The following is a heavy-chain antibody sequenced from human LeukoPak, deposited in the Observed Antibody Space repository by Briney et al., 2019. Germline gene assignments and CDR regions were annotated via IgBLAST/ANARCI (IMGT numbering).Heavy chain of an antibody. CDR1: GFSLSTSGMR. D-gene: IGHD1-1*01. CDR2: IAWDDDK. Sequence: SGPTLVNPTQTLTLTCTFSGFSLSTSGMRVGWIRQPPGKALEWLARIAWDDDKFYSTSLKTTLTISTDTSKNQVVLTLTTVDPVDTATYFCARIASGTNFDYWGQGTLVTVSS. V-gene: IGHV2-70*04. CDR3: ARIASGTNFDY. J-gene: IGHJ4*02.